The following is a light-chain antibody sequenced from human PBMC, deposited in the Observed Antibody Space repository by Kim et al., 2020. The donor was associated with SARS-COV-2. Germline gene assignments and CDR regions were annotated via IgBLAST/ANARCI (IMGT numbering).Light chain of an antibody. CDR2: VNSDGSH. CDR3: QTWGSGIRV. V-gene: IGLV4-69*01. Sequence: QLVLTQSPSASASLGASVKLTCTLSSGHSSYAIAWHQQQPEKGPRYLMKVNSDGSHSKGDGFPDRFSGSSSGAERYLTISSLQSEDEADYYCQTWGSGIRVFGGGTQLTVL. CDR1: SGHSSYA. J-gene: IGLJ3*02.